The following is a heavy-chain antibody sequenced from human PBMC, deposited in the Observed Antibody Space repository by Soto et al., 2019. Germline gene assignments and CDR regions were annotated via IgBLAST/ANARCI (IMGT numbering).Heavy chain of an antibody. CDR3: VKDPGWLVRFDH. J-gene: IGHJ4*02. D-gene: IGHD6-19*01. CDR2: ISYDGGHM. CDR1: GFAFKSYG. Sequence: GGSLRLSCAASGFAFKSYGMHWVRQAPGRGLEWVAAISYDGGHMYYGDSVKGRFTISRDNSKNTLYLQMTSLRPEDTAVYHCVKDPGWLVRFDHWGQGTLVTVSS. V-gene: IGHV3-30*18.